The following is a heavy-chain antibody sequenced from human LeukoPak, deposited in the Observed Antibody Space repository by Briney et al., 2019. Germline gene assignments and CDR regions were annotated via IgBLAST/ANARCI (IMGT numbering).Heavy chain of an antibody. CDR1: GGSISGSY. V-gene: IGHV4-59*01. CDR3: AKYHCSSTACYYFDY. Sequence: SETLSLTCTVSGGSISGSYWSWIRQPPGRGLEWLGYIHYSGSTNYNPSLKSRVTMSVDTSKNQFSLKLSSVTAADAAVYYCAKYHCSSTACYYFDYWGQGTLVTVSS. D-gene: IGHD2-2*01. CDR2: IHYSGST. J-gene: IGHJ4*02.